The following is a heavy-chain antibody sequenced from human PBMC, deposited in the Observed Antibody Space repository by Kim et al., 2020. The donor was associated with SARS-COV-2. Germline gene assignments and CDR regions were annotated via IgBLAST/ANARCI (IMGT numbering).Heavy chain of an antibody. CDR3: AKDGLRGFWSGYPTDNWFDP. D-gene: IGHD3-3*01. V-gene: IGHV3-30*02. Sequence: GRFTISRDNSKNTLYLQMNSLRAEDTAVYYCAKDGLRGFWSGYPTDNWFDPWGQGTLVTVSS. J-gene: IGHJ5*02.